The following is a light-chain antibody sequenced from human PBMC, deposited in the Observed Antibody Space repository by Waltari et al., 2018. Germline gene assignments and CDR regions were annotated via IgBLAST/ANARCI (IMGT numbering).Light chain of an antibody. CDR3: QQYNSYPYT. CDR2: KAS. V-gene: IGKV1-5*03. CDR1: QRITIW. J-gene: IGKJ2*01. Sequence: DIQMTQSTSTLSASIGDRVTITCRASQRITIWLAWYQQKPVKAPKLLIYKASTFEGGVPSRFNGSGAGTEVTLTISSLQPDDFATYHCQQYNSYPYTFGQGTKLEIK.